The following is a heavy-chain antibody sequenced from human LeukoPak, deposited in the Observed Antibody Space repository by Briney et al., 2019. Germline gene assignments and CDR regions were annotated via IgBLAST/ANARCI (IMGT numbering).Heavy chain of an antibody. Sequence: GGSLRLSCAASGFTFSSYEMNWVRQAPGKGLEWVSYISSSGSTIYYADSVKGRFTISRDNAKNSLYLQMNSLRAEDTAVYYCARGMAMNWFDPWGQGTLVTVSS. J-gene: IGHJ5*02. CDR1: GFTFSSYE. V-gene: IGHV3-48*03. CDR2: ISSSGSTI. D-gene: IGHD5-24*01. CDR3: ARGMAMNWFDP.